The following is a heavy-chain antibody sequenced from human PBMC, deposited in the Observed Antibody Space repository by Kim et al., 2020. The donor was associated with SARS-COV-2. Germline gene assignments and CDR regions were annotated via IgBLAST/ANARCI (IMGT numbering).Heavy chain of an antibody. CDR1: GFTFNTYA. D-gene: IGHD4-17*01. CDR2: ISDGGDST. J-gene: IGHJ4*02. V-gene: IGHV3-23*01. Sequence: GGSLRLSCTASGFTFNTYAMTWVRQAPGEGLVWLSTISDGGDSTFYAGSVKGRFTISRDNSKNTLYLLMSSLTVEDTAIYYCARVERRRDYLGNSRLDYWGQGSLVTVSS. CDR3: ARVERRRDYLGNSRLDY.